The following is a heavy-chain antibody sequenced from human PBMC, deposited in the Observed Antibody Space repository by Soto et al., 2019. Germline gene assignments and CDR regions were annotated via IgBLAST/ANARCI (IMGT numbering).Heavy chain of an antibody. V-gene: IGHV1-69*13. CDR3: ARSTDRRSGYYPPNYDAFDI. J-gene: IGHJ3*02. CDR2: IIPIFGTA. CDR1: GCTFSSYA. Sequence: ASVKVSCKASGCTFSSYAISWVRQAPGQGREWMGGIIPIFGTANYAQKFQGRVTITADESTSKAYMELSSLRSEDTAVYYCARSTDRRSGYYPPNYDAFDILGQGTMVLVSS. D-gene: IGHD3-3*01.